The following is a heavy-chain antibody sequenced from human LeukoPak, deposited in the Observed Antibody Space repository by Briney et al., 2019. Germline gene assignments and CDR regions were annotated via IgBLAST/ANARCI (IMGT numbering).Heavy chain of an antibody. CDR3: ASLVQLVNYFDY. CDR1: GGSISSSSYY. J-gene: IGHJ4*02. CDR2: IYYSGST. D-gene: IGHD6-13*01. Sequence: SETLSLTCTVSGGSISSSSYYWGWIRQPPGKGLEWIGSIYYSGSTYYNLSLKSRVTISVDTSKNQFSLKLSSVTAADTAVYYCASLVQLVNYFDYWGQGTLVTVSS. V-gene: IGHV4-39*07.